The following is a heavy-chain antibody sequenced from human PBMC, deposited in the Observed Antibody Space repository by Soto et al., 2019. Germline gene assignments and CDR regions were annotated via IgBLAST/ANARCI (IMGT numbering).Heavy chain of an antibody. CDR1: RGTFTTDA. CDR3: ARGGHNSGWYRTFDF. J-gene: IGHJ4*02. V-gene: IGHV1-69*01. CDR2: IIPVFGPP. Sequence: QVPLVQSGAEVKKPGSSVSVSCKSSRGTFTTDAISWVRQAPGQGLEWMGVIIPVFGPPTYAQKFQGRLTITADESTTTAHLELRNLRSEDTAIYYCARGGHNSGWYRTFDFWGQGTLVTVSS. D-gene: IGHD6-13*01.